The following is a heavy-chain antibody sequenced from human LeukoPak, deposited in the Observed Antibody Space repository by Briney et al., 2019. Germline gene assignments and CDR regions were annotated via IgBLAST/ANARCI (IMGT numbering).Heavy chain of an antibody. CDR2: ISSTAATT. J-gene: IGHJ4*02. D-gene: IGHD3-3*01. CDR1: GFNVRTNY. CDR3: ARRTLFGVIKPPDY. Sequence: GGSLRLSCAVSGFNVRTNYMSWVRQAPGQGLEWVSSISSTAATTYYADSVRGRFTISRDNAMNTLYLQLSSLRVEDTAVYYCARRTLFGVIKPPDYWGQGTLVTVSS. V-gene: IGHV3-23*01.